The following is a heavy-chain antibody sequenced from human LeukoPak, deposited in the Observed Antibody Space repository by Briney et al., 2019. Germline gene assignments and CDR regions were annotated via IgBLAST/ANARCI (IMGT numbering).Heavy chain of an antibody. CDR3: VRAPRGIFDY. CDR2: TYYRSKWYN. D-gene: IGHD3-16*01. Sequence: SQTLSLTCAISGDTVSSNSAAWNWTRQSPSGGLEWLGRTYYRSKWYNDSAVSVKSRITINPDTSKNQFSLQLNSVTPEDTAVYYCVRAPRGIFDYWGQGTLVTVSS. V-gene: IGHV6-1*01. J-gene: IGHJ4*02. CDR1: GDTVSSNSAA.